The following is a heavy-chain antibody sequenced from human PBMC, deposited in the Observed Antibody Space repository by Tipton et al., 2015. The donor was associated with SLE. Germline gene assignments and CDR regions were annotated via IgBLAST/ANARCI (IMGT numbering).Heavy chain of an antibody. Sequence: SLRLSCAASGFTFSSYSMNWVRQAPGKGLEWVSYISSSSSTIYYADSVKGRFTISRDNAKHSLYLQMNSLRAEDTAVYYCARQPRVSSGYYSDAFDIWGHGTMVPVSP. CDR3: ARQPRVSSGYYSDAFDI. D-gene: IGHD3-22*01. J-gene: IGHJ3*02. CDR1: GFTFSSYS. V-gene: IGHV3-48*01. CDR2: ISSSSSTI.